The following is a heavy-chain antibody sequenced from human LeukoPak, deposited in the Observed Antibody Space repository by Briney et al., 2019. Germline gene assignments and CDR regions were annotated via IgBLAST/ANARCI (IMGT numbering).Heavy chain of an antibody. CDR2: IYYSGST. V-gene: IGHV4-39*07. D-gene: IGHD6-13*01. CDR1: GGSISSSSYY. CDR3: ARGYSSPIDY. Sequence: SETLSLTCTVSGGSISSSSYYWGWIRQPPGTGLEWIGSIYYSGSTYYNPSLKSRVTISVDTSKNQFSLKLSSVTAADTAVYYCARGYSSPIDYWGQGTLVTVSS. J-gene: IGHJ4*02.